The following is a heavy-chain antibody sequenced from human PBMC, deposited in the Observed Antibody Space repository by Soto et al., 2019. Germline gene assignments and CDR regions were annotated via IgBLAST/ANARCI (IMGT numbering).Heavy chain of an antibody. Sequence: QPGGSLRLSCAASGFTFSSYSMNWVRQAPGKGLEWVSYISSSSSTIYYADSVKGRFTISRDNAKNSLYLQMNSLRAEDTAVYYCARGAGYSSGWYWALFDYWGQGTLVTVSS. CDR2: ISSSSSTI. J-gene: IGHJ4*02. CDR3: ARGAGYSSGWYWALFDY. CDR1: GFTFSSYS. V-gene: IGHV3-48*01. D-gene: IGHD6-19*01.